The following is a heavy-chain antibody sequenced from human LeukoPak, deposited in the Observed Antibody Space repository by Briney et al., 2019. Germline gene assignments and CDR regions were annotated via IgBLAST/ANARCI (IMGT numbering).Heavy chain of an antibody. J-gene: IGHJ4*02. CDR2: IKQDGGEK. V-gene: IGHV3-7*03. Sequence: GGSLRLSCAASGFTFSSYWMSWVRQAPGKGLEWVANIKQDGGEKNYLDSVRGRFTISRDNAKNSLYLQMNSLRVEDTAVYYCTKKTGEYWGQGTLVTVSA. CDR1: GFTFSSYW. CDR3: TKKTGEY.